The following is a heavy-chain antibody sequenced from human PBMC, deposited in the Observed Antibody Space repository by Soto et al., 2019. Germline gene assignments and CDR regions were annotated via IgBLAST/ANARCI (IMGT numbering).Heavy chain of an antibody. CDR2: IWYDGSNK. J-gene: IGHJ6*02. Sequence: PGGSLRLSCAASGFTFSSYGMHWVRQAPGKGLEWVAVIWYDGSNKYYADSVKGRFTISRDNSKNTLYLQMNSLRAEDTAVYYCARELRLTYSSGWVRGFRGYYYGMDVWGQGTTVTVSS. D-gene: IGHD6-19*01. CDR3: ARELRLTYSSGWVRGFRGYYYGMDV. V-gene: IGHV3-33*01. CDR1: GFTFSSYG.